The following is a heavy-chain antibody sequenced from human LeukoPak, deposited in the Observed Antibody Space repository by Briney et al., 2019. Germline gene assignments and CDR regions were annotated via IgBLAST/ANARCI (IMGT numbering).Heavy chain of an antibody. Sequence: SETLSLTCTVSSGSVTTSSYYWGWIRQPPGKGLEWMGSIYYNENTYYNPSPKSRVTISIDTSRNQFSLKLSSVTVADTAVYYCARHGNNWGLYAFDIWGQGTMVTVSS. J-gene: IGHJ3*02. D-gene: IGHD7-27*01. CDR1: SGSVTTSSYY. CDR2: IYYNENT. CDR3: ARHGNNWGLYAFDI. V-gene: IGHV4-39*01.